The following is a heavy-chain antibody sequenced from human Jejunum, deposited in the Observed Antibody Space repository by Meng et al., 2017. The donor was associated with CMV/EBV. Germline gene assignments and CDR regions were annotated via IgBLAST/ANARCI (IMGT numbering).Heavy chain of an antibody. Sequence: LSCATSGFTFSNYWITWVRQAPGKGLEWVANINEDGSDQYFVDSVNGRFSISRDNAKETVYLQMNNLRVEDTAVYYCARRRFSNWFDFWGQGTLVTVSS. V-gene: IGHV3-7*01. CDR2: INEDGSDQ. CDR3: ARRRFSNWFDF. J-gene: IGHJ5*01. D-gene: IGHD3-3*01. CDR1: GFTFSNYW.